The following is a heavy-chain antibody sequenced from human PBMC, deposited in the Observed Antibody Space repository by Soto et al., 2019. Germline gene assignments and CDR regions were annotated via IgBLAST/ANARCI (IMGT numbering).Heavy chain of an antibody. Sequence: GESLQISCKGSGYSFSSYWIGWVRQMPGKGLEWMGIIYPGDSDTRYSPSFQGQVTISADKSISTAYLLWSSLKASDTAMYYCARYYYDSSCYLDAFYIWGQGTIVTVSS. J-gene: IGHJ3*02. D-gene: IGHD3-22*01. CDR3: ARYYYDSSCYLDAFYI. CDR2: IYPGDSDT. CDR1: GYSFSSYW. V-gene: IGHV5-51*01.